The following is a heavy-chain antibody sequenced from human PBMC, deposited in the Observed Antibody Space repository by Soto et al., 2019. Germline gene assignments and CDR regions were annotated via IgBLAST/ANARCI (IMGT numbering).Heavy chain of an antibody. CDR2: IYYSGST. V-gene: IGHV4-31*03. D-gene: IGHD1-1*01. CDR1: GGSISSGGYY. Sequence: SETLSLTCTVSGGSISSGGYYWSWIRQHPGKGLEWIGYIYYSGSTYYNPSLKSRVTISVDTSKNQFSLKLSSVTAADTAAYYCESKPVLESWFDPWGQGTLVTVSS. CDR3: ESKPVLESWFDP. J-gene: IGHJ5*02.